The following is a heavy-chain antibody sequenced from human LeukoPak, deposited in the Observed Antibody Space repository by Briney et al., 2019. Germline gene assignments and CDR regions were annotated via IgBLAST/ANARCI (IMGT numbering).Heavy chain of an antibody. J-gene: IGHJ4*02. V-gene: IGHV3-23*01. CDR1: GFTFSSYA. CDR2: ISGSGVST. Sequence: PGGSLRLSCAASGFTFSSYAMSWVRQAPGKGLEWVSAISGSGVSTYYADSVKGRFTISRDNSKNTLYLQMNSLRAEDTAIYYCAKDLIKGGSFLDYWGQGTLVTVSS. D-gene: IGHD3-10*01. CDR3: AKDLIKGGSFLDY.